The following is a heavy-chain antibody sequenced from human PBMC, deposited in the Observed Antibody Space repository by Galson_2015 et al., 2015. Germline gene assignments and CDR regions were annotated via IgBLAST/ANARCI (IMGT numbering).Heavy chain of an antibody. CDR1: GHSSTRHA. CDR3: ASHPWGNWHFEY. V-gene: IGHV1-3*01. Sequence: SAKASCKATGHSSTRHAPHWPRQAPGQRLEWMGWINGGDGNTKSSQNFQGRVTITRDTSASTAYMDLSSLRPEDTAVYYCASHPWGNWHFEYWGQGTLVTVSS. J-gene: IGHJ4*02. D-gene: IGHD3-16*01. CDR2: INGGDGNT.